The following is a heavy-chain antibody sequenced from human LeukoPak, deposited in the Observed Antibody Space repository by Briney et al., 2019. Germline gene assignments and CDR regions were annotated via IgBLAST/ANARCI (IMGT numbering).Heavy chain of an antibody. CDR2: IYTTGTT. Sequence: SETLSLTCTVSGGSINSYFWGWVRQPAGKGLEWIGRIYTTGTTHFNPSLRSRLTMSVDTSKNLFSLNLSSVTAADTAVYYCARQGYGASWYHLDYWGREPLVTVSS. V-gene: IGHV4-4*07. CDR1: GGSINSYF. J-gene: IGHJ4*02. D-gene: IGHD6-13*01. CDR3: ARQGYGASWYHLDY.